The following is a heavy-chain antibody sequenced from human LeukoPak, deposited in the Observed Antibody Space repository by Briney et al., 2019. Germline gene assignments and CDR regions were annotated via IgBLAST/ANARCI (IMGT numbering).Heavy chain of an antibody. CDR3: VRDRVYGDYIWFDP. D-gene: IGHD4-17*01. CDR2: INAGNGNT. V-gene: IGHV1-3*01. Sequence: GASVKVSCKASGYTFTSYAMHWVRQAPGQRLEWMGWINAGNGNTKYSQKFQGRVTITRDTSASTAYMELSSLRSEDTAVYYCVRDRVYGDYIWFDPWGQGTLVTVSS. CDR1: GYTFTSYA. J-gene: IGHJ5*02.